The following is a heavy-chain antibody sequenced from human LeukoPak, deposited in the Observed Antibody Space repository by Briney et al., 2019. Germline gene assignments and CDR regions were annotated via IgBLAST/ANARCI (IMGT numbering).Heavy chain of an antibody. D-gene: IGHD1-26*01. Sequence: GGSLRLSCAASGFTFDGYGMNWVRQAPGKGLEWVSYISSSGSTIYYADSVKGRFTISRDNAKNSLYLQMNSLRAEDTAVYYCARDRSQWELLSYFDYWGQGTLVTVSS. CDR1: GFTFDGYG. CDR3: ARDRSQWELLSYFDY. V-gene: IGHV3-48*03. CDR2: ISSSGSTI. J-gene: IGHJ4*02.